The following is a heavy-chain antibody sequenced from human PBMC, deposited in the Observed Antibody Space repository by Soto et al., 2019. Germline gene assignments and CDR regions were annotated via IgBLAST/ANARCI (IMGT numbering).Heavy chain of an antibody. D-gene: IGHD6-13*01. CDR2: INPNSGGT. V-gene: IGHV1-2*02. CDR3: ARTFPPYSSSLTYYYYYGMDV. J-gene: IGHJ6*02. Sequence: ASVKVSCKASGGTFSSYSISWVRQAPGQGLEWMGCINPNSGGTNYAQKFQGRVTMTRDTSIITAYMELSRLRSDDTAVYYCARTFPPYSSSLTYYYYYGMDVWGQGTTVTVSS. CDR1: GGTFSSYS.